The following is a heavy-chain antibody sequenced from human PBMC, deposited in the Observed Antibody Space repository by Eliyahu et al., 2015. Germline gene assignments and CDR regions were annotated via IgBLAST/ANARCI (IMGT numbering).Heavy chain of an antibody. CDR1: GFTFSSYS. CDR3: ARDTAAGTRDGFDY. Sequence: EVQLVESGGGLVQPGGSLRLSCAASGFTFSSYSMNWVRQAPGKGLEWVSYISSSSSTIYYADSVKGRFTISRDNAKNSLYLQMNSLRAEDTAVYYCARDTAAGTRDGFDYWGQGTLVTVSS. D-gene: IGHD6-13*01. V-gene: IGHV3-48*01. J-gene: IGHJ4*02. CDR2: ISSSSSTI.